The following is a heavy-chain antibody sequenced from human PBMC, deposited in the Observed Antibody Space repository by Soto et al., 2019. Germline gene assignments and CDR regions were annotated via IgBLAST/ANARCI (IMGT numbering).Heavy chain of an antibody. J-gene: IGHJ6*03. Sequence: GGSLRLSCAASGFTVSSNYMSWVRQAPGKGLEWVSVIYSGGSTYYADSVKGRFTISRDNSKNTLYLQMNSLRAEDTAVYYCARETRNYYYYYMDVWGKGTTVTVSS. CDR2: IYSGGST. CDR3: ARETRNYYYYYMDV. CDR1: GFTVSSNY. V-gene: IGHV3-66*01.